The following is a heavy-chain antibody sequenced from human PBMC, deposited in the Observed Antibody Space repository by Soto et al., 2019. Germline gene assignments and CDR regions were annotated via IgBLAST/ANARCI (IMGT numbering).Heavy chain of an antibody. CDR2: IYYSGSA. D-gene: IGHD1-26*01. CDR1: GGSISSSSYY. CDR3: ARQKAESYFVSDY. J-gene: IGHJ4*02. V-gene: IGHV4-39*01. Sequence: SETLSLTCTVSGGSISSSSYYWGWIRQPPGKGLEWIGTIYYSGSAYYNPSLKSRVTISVDTSKNQFSLKMSSVTAADTAVYYCARQKAESYFVSDYGGQGTLVTVS.